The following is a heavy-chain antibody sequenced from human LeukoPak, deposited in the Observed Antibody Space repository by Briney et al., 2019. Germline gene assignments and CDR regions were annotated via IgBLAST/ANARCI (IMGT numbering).Heavy chain of an antibody. V-gene: IGHV1-24*01. CDR2: FDPEDGET. Sequence: ASVKVSCKVYGYTLTELSMHWVRQAPGKGLEWMGGFDPEDGETIYAQKFQGRVTMTEDTSTDTAYMELSSLRSEDTAVYYCAVLATTLYYYGMDVWGQGTTVTVSS. D-gene: IGHD4-17*01. J-gene: IGHJ6*02. CDR1: GYTLTELS. CDR3: AVLATTLYYYGMDV.